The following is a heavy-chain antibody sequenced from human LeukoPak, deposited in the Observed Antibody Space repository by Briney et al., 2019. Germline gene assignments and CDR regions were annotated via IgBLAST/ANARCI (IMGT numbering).Heavy chain of an antibody. CDR2: ISWNSGSI. CDR3: AKVRAVAGPGLFYYYYMDV. CDR1: GFTFSNAW. D-gene: IGHD6-19*01. J-gene: IGHJ6*03. Sequence: PGGSLRLSCAASGFTFSNAWMSWVRQAPGKGLEWVSGISWNSGSIGYADSVKGRFTISRDNAKNSLYLQMNSPRAEDTALYYCAKVRAVAGPGLFYYYYMDVWGKGTTVTVSS. V-gene: IGHV3-9*01.